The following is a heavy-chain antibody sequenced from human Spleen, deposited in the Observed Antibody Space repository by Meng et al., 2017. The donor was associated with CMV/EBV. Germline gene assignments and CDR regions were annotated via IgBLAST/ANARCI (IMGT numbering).Heavy chain of an antibody. J-gene: IGHJ4*02. CDR2: INHSGST. D-gene: IGHD3-10*01. V-gene: IGHV4-34*01. Sequence: GPLRLSCAVYGGSFSGYYWSWIRQPPGKGLEWIGEINHSGSTNYNPSLKSRVTISVDTSKNQFSLKLSSVTAADTAVYYCARERVYWGQGTLVTVSS. CDR3: ARERVY. CDR1: GGSFSGYY.